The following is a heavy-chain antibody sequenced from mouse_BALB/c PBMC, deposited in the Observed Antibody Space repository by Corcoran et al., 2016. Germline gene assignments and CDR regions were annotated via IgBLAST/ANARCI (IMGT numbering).Heavy chain of an antibody. CDR2: IYPGSGNT. CDR1: GYTFTDYY. Sequence: QIQLQQSGPELVKPGASVKISCRASGYTFTDYYIKWVKQKPGQGLEWIGWIYPGSGNTKYNEKFKDKATLTVDTSSSTAYMKFTSLTSEDTAVYFCARSSYGWYFDVWGAGTTVTVSS. CDR3: ARSSYGWYFDV. D-gene: IGHD1-1*01. V-gene: IGHV1-84*02. J-gene: IGHJ1*01.